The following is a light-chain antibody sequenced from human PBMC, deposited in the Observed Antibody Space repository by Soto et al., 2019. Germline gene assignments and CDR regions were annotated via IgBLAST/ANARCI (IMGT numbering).Light chain of an antibody. J-gene: IGKJ1*01. CDR1: KSISSW. CDR2: KAS. CDR3: HQYDSYPRT. V-gene: IGKV1-5*03. Sequence: DIQMTQSPSTLSASIGDRVTITCRASKSISSWLAWYQQKPGKAPKLLIYKASTLESGVPSRFSGGGSGTAFTLTISSLQPDDFATYYCHQYDSYPRTFGQGTKVDIK.